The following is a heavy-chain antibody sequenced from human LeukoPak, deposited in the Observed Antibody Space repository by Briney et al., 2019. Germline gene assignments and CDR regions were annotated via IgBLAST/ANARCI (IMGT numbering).Heavy chain of an antibody. CDR2: IRSKAYGGTT. CDR1: GFTFGDYT. D-gene: IGHD3-22*01. V-gene: IGHV3-49*04. Sequence: GRSLRLSCTASGFTFGDYTRSWVRQAPGKGLEWVGFIRSKAYGGTTEYAASVKGRFTISRDDSKSIAYLQLNSLKTEDTAVYYCTRDMYYYDSSGTSYWGQGTLVTVSS. J-gene: IGHJ4*02. CDR3: TRDMYYYDSSGTSY.